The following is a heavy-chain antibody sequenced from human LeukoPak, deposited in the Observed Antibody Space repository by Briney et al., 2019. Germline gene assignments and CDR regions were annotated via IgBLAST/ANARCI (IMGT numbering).Heavy chain of an antibody. Sequence: ASVKVSCKASGYTFTSYGISWVRQAPGQGLEWMGWISAYNGNTNYAQKLQGRVTMTTDTSTSTAYMELRSLRSDDTAVYYCARERLWGYYYDSSGLFDPWGQGTLVTVSS. CDR1: GYTFTSYG. D-gene: IGHD3-22*01. CDR3: ARERLWGYYYDSSGLFDP. J-gene: IGHJ5*02. V-gene: IGHV1-18*01. CDR2: ISAYNGNT.